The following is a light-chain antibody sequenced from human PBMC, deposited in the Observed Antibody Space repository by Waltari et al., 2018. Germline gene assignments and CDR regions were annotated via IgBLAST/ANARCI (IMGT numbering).Light chain of an antibody. J-gene: IGKJ2*01. CDR2: AAS. CDR1: QTINTY. V-gene: IGKV1-39*01. CDR3: QQTYTAPYT. Sequence: DIQMTQSPSSLSASVGDRVTIPCRASQTINTYLNWYQQKPGKAPKLLMYAASTLQSGVPARFSGSESGTDFTLIISGLQPEDFATYFCQQTYTAPYTFGQGTRLEI.